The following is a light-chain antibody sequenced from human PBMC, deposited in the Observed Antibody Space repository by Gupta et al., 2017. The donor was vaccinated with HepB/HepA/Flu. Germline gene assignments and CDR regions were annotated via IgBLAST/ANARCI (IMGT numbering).Light chain of an antibody. V-gene: IGKV3-11*01. Sequence: EVVLTQSPATLSLSPGERATLSCRASQSVNSYLAWYQQRPGQAPRLLLYSASSSATDIPARFIGSGSGTDFTLTISSLEPEDFAVYYCQHRGTFGQGTNVEIK. CDR3: QHRGT. CDR2: SAS. J-gene: IGKJ1*01. CDR1: QSVNSY.